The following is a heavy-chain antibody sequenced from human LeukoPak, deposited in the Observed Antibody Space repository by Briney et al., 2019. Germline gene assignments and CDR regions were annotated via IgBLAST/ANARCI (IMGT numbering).Heavy chain of an antibody. CDR1: GFTFSSYS. V-gene: IGHV3-21*01. CDR3: ARDVRGSSSWHDY. Sequence: GGSLRLSCAASGFTFSSYSMNWVRQAPGKGLEWVSSISSSSSYIYYADSVKGRFTISRDNAKNSLYLQMNSLSAEDTAVYYCARDVRGSSSWHDYWGQGTLVTVSS. D-gene: IGHD6-13*01. J-gene: IGHJ4*02. CDR2: ISSSSSYI.